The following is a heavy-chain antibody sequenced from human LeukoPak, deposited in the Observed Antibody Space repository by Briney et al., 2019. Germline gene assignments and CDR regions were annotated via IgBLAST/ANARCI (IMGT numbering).Heavy chain of an antibody. D-gene: IGHD2-21*02. CDR3: ARSPVVTARYWYFDL. CDR1: GFTFSSYA. V-gene: IGHV3-64*01. CDR2: ISSNGSST. Sequence: PGGSLRLSCAASGFTFSSYAMHWVRQAPGKGLEYVSAISSNGSSTYYANSVKGRFTISRDNSKNTLYLQMGSLRAEDMAVYYCARSPVVTARYWYFDLWGRGTLVTVSS. J-gene: IGHJ2*01.